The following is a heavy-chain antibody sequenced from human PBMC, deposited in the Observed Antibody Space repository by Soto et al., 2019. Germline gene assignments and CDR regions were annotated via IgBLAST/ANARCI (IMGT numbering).Heavy chain of an antibody. V-gene: IGHV1-69*01. Sequence: QVQLVQSGAEVKKPGSSVKVSCKASGGTFSSYAISWVRQAPGQGLEWMGGIIPIFGTANYAQKFQGRVTITADESTSKAYVELSSLRSEDTAVYYCAREDVGIVGATKGLPRPGYYYYGMDVWGQGTTVTGSS. D-gene: IGHD1-26*01. J-gene: IGHJ6*02. CDR1: GGTFSSYA. CDR2: IIPIFGTA. CDR3: AREDVGIVGATKGLPRPGYYYYGMDV.